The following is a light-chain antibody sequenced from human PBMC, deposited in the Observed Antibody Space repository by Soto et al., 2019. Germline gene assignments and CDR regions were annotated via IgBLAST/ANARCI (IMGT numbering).Light chain of an antibody. Sequence: ETVLTLSPCTLSLYTGERASLSCIASQSVSSSSLAWYQQKPGQAPRLLIYGASSWATGTPVRFSGSGSGTDFTLTIDRLEPEDFAVYYCQQYGSSPATFCQGTKVDIK. CDR1: QSVSSSS. CDR3: QQYGSSPAT. V-gene: IGKV3-20*01. J-gene: IGKJ1*01. CDR2: GAS.